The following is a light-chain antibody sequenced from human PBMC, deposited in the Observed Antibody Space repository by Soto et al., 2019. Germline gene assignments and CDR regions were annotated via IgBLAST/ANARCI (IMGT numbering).Light chain of an antibody. J-gene: IGKJ4*01. CDR3: MQALQTPLT. V-gene: IGKV2-28*01. CDR2: LGS. Sequence: DIVMTQSPLSLPVTPGEPASISCRSSQSLLHRNGYNYLDWYVQKPGQSPQLLIYLGSNRASGVPDRFRGSGSGTDFTLRISRVEAEDVGVYYCMQALQTPLTFGGGTKVDIK. CDR1: QSLLHRNGYNY.